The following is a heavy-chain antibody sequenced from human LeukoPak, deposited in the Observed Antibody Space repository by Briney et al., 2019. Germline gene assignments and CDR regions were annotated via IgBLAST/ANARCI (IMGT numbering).Heavy chain of an antibody. CDR3: ARGGRDGDYIGWFDP. D-gene: IGHD4-17*01. Sequence: SETLSLTCAVYGGSFSGYYWSWIRQPPGKGLEWIGEINHSGSTNYNPSLKSRVTISVDTSKNQFSLKLSSVTAADTAVYYCARGGRDGDYIGWFDPWGQGTLVTVSS. CDR2: INHSGST. V-gene: IGHV4-34*01. CDR1: GGSFSGYY. J-gene: IGHJ5*02.